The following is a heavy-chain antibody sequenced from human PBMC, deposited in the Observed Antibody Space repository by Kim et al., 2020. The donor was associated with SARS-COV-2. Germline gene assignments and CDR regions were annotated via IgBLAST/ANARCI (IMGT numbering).Heavy chain of an antibody. D-gene: IGHD3-3*01. Sequence: SETLSLTCAVYGGSFSSYYWSWIRQPPGKGLEWIGEIHHSGSTNYNPSLKSRVSISVDRSKDQFSLKLSSVTAADTAVYYCARRGYDSGRYIDYWRQGHLVSVSS. CDR3: ARRGYDSGRYIDY. J-gene: IGHJ4*02. V-gene: IGHV4-34*01. CDR2: IHHSGST. CDR1: GGSFSSYY.